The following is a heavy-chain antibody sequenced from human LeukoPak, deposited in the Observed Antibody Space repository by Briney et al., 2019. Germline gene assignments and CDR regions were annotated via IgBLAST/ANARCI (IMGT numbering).Heavy chain of an antibody. V-gene: IGHV4-34*01. J-gene: IGHJ4*02. CDR2: INHSGST. D-gene: IGHD3-10*01. CDR1: GGSISGYY. CDR3: ARVPPTFGSGSYFDS. Sequence: SETLSLTCAVYGGSISGYYWSWIRQPPGKGLEWIGEINHSGSTKYNPSLKSRVTISVDMSKNQFSLKLNSVTPADTAVYYCARVPPTFGSGSYFDSWGQGTLVTVSS.